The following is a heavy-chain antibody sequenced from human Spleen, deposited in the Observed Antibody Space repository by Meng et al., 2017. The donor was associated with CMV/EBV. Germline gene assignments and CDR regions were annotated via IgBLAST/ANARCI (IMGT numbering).Heavy chain of an antibody. CDR3: ARDYRSSGWYGDY. J-gene: IGHJ4*02. V-gene: IGHV1-18*01. CDR1: AYIFTSYG. CDR2: ISAYNGNT. D-gene: IGHD6-19*01. Sequence: QVQLVQAGAEAKKPXASVELSCKASAYIFTSYGISWVRQAPGQGLEWMVWISAYNGNTNYAQKLQGRVTMTTDTSTSTAYMELRSLRSDDTAVYYCARDYRSSGWYGDYWGQGTLVTVSS.